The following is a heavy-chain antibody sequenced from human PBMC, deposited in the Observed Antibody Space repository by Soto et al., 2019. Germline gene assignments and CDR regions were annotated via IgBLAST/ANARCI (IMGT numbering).Heavy chain of an antibody. Sequence: QPGGSLRLSCAASGFVFSSYDMHWVRHTTGAGLEWVSVIANTGDPYYSDSVKGRFTISRDNAKNALYLQMNSLRVGDSAMYYCAREGTWGGFDIWGQGTKVTVSS. CDR2: IANTGDP. V-gene: IGHV3-13*05. J-gene: IGHJ3*02. D-gene: IGHD7-27*01. CDR3: AREGTWGGFDI. CDR1: GFVFSSYD.